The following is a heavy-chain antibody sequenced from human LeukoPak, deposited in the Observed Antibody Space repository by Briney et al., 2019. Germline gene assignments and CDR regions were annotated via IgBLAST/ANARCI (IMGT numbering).Heavy chain of an antibody. CDR1: GFTMSNTY. CDR2: VYVGGST. Sequence: GGSLRLSCVGSGFTMSNTYMSWVRQAPGKGLEWVSVVYVGGSTNCADSVKGRFTLPRDTSKNTLHLQMNSLRAEDTAVYFCARGLNTGYYAPWSFDSWGQGTLVTVSS. CDR3: ARGLNTGYYAPWSFDS. V-gene: IGHV3-66*01. J-gene: IGHJ4*02. D-gene: IGHD3-9*01.